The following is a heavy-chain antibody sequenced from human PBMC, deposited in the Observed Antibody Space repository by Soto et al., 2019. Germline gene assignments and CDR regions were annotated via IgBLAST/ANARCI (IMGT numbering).Heavy chain of an antibody. CDR3: ARDGGGCGGGSCWLG. J-gene: IGHJ1*01. V-gene: IGHV4-31*02. Sequence: WTWIRQHPVKGLEWIGYIYYSGTTHYNPSLKSRLSISIDTSKNQFSMKLTSLTAADTAVYFCARDGGGCGGGSCWLGWGQGTRVIVSS. D-gene: IGHD2-15*01. CDR2: IYYSGTT.